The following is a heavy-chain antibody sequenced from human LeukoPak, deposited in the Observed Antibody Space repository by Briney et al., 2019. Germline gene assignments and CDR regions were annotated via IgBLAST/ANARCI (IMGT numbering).Heavy chain of an antibody. Sequence: GGSLRLSCAASGFTFSSYSMNWVRQAPGKGLEWVSSISSSSSYIYYADSVKGRFTISRDNAKNSLYLQMNSLRAEDTAVYYCARVFLGPYYYGSGSFNWFDPWGQGTLVTVSS. CDR2: ISSSSSYI. D-gene: IGHD3-10*01. V-gene: IGHV3-21*01. J-gene: IGHJ5*02. CDR1: GFTFSSYS. CDR3: ARVFLGPYYYGSGSFNWFDP.